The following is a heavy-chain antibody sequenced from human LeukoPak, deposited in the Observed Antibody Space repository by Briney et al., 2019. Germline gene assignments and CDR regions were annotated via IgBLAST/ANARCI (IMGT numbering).Heavy chain of an antibody. CDR3: AKTYSGRRAHYYYYYYMGV. CDR2: ISSSSSTL. D-gene: IGHD6-13*01. J-gene: IGHJ6*03. Sequence: GGSLRLSCAASGFTFSSYEMNWVRQAPGKGREWVSYISSSSSTLYYADSGKGRFTISRDNAKNSLYLQMNGLRAEDTAVYYCAKTYSGRRAHYYYYYYMGVWGQGTTVTISS. V-gene: IGHV3-48*03. CDR1: GFTFSSYE.